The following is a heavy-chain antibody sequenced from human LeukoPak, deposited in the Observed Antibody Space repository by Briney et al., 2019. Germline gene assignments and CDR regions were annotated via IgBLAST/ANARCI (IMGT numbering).Heavy chain of an antibody. J-gene: IGHJ4*02. CDR3: ARGQYSGSCFDN. V-gene: IGHV4-59*01. Sequence: SETLSLTCTVSGASISNYYWSWIRQPPGKGLECIGYVSYSGSTNYNPSLKSRVTILVDTSKNQFPLKVSSVTAADTAVYYCARGQYSGSCFDNWGQGSLVTASS. CDR2: VSYSGST. D-gene: IGHD1-26*01. CDR1: GASISNYY.